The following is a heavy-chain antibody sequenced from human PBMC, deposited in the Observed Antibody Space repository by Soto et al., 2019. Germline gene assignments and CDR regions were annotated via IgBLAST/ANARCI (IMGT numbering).Heavy chain of an antibody. D-gene: IGHD3-22*01. V-gene: IGHV3-7*03. Sequence: SGGSLRLSCAASGFTFSRYWMSWVRQAPGKGLEWVANIKQDGSEKYYVDSVKGRFTISRDNAKNSLYLQMNSLRAEDTAVYYCARARYYDSSGYYYGMDVWAQGTTVTVSS. CDR1: GFTFSRYW. J-gene: IGHJ6*02. CDR2: IKQDGSEK. CDR3: ARARYYDSSGYYYGMDV.